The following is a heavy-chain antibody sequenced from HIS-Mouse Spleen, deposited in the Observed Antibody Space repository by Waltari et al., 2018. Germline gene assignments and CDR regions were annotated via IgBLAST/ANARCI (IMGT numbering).Heavy chain of an antibody. V-gene: IGHV4-39*07. CDR2: SYYSGST. D-gene: IGHD6-13*01. CDR1: GGSMRSSSYY. J-gene: IGHJ2*01. CDR3: AREIPYSSSWYDWYFDL. Sequence: QLQLQEWGPGLVKPREALSLTGTVPGGSMRSSSYYGGWIGQPPGKGLGWIGSSYYSGSTYYNQSLKGRVTISVDTSKNQFSLKLSSVTAADTAVYYCAREIPYSSSWYDWYFDLWGRGTLVTVSS.